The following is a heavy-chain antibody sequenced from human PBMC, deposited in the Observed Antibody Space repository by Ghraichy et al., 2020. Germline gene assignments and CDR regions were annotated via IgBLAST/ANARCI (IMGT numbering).Heavy chain of an antibody. CDR1: GFTFSSYS. J-gene: IGHJ4*02. Sequence: ETLSLTCAASGFTFSSYSMNWVRQAPGKGLEWVSYISSSSSTIYYADSVKGRFTISRDNAKNSLYLQMNSLRDEDTAVYYCARGSGPTAMVTFDYWGQGTLVTVSS. CDR3: ARGSGPTAMVTFDY. CDR2: ISSSSSTI. V-gene: IGHV3-48*02. D-gene: IGHD5-18*01.